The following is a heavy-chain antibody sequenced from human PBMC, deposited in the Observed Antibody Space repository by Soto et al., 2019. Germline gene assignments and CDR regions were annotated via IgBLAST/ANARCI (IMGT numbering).Heavy chain of an antibody. CDR2: IYYSGST. D-gene: IGHD1-26*01. CDR1: GVSISSSSYY. J-gene: IGHJ4*02. CDR3: ASPRGSYLYYFAY. V-gene: IGHV4-39*01. Sequence: PSETLSLTCTVSGVSISSSSYYLGWIRQPPGKGLEWIGSIYYSGSTYYNPSLKSRVTISVDTSKNQFSLKLSSVTAADTAVYYCASPRGSYLYYFAYWGQGTLVTVSS.